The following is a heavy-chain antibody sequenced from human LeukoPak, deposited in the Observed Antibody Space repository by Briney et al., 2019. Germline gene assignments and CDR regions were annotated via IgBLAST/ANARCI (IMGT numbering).Heavy chain of an antibody. V-gene: IGHV3-21*01. D-gene: IGHD5-18*01. CDR2: ISSSSSYI. CDR3: GGVGYSDAFDI. Sequence: SCKASGYTFTGYYMHWVRQAPGKGLEWVSSISSSSSYIYYADSVKGRFTISRDNAKNSLYLQMNSLRAEDTAVYYCGGVGYSDAFDIWGQGTMVTVSS. J-gene: IGHJ3*02. CDR1: GYTFTGYY.